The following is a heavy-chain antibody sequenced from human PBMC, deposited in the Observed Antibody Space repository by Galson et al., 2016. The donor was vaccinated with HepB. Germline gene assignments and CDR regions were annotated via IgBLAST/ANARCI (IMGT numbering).Heavy chain of an antibody. Sequence: SLRLSCAASGFTFSSYAIHWVRQAPGQGLEWVTVISYDGNNKYYADSVKGRFSISRDNSKNTLYLQMNSLRGEDTAVYYCARVTHSEYDSAWAPRDAFDIWGQGTMDTVSS. D-gene: IGHD5-12*01. J-gene: IGHJ3*02. CDR2: ISYDGNNK. CDR1: GFTFSSYA. CDR3: ARVTHSEYDSAWAPRDAFDI. V-gene: IGHV3-30-3*01.